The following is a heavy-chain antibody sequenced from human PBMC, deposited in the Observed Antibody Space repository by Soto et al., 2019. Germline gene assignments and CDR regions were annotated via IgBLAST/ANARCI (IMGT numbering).Heavy chain of an antibody. CDR1: GGSISSSSYY. Sequence: SETLSLTCTVSGGSISSSSYYWGWIRQPPGKGLEWIGSIYYSGSTYYNPSLKSRVTISVDTSKNQFSLKLSSVTAADTAVYYCARANYYGSGPGDYWGQGTLVTVSS. D-gene: IGHD3-10*01. CDR3: ARANYYGSGPGDY. J-gene: IGHJ4*02. V-gene: IGHV4-39*07. CDR2: IYYSGST.